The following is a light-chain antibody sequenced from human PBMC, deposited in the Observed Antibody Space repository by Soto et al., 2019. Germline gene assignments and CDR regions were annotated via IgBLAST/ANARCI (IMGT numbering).Light chain of an antibody. Sequence: QAVVTQPASVSGSPGQSITISCTGTSRDVGGYNYVSWYQQHPGKAPKLMIYDVSNRPSGVSNRFSGSKSGNTASLTISGLQAEDEADYYCSSYTSSSTLVVFGGGTKVTVL. CDR3: SSYTSSSTLVV. J-gene: IGLJ2*01. CDR1: SRDVGGYNY. V-gene: IGLV2-14*01. CDR2: DVS.